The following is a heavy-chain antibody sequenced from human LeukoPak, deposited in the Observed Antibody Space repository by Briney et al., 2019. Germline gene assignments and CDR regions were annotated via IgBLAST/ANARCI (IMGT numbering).Heavy chain of an antibody. CDR1: GGSISSGDYY. Sequence: SQTLSLTCTVSGGSISSGDYYWSWIRQPPGKGLEWIGYIYYSGSTYYNPSLKSRVTISVDTSKNQFSLRLSSVTAADTAVYYCARAEDSSSWGDAFDIWGQGTMVTVSS. V-gene: IGHV4-30-4*01. J-gene: IGHJ3*02. CDR3: ARAEDSSSWGDAFDI. CDR2: IYYSGST. D-gene: IGHD6-13*01.